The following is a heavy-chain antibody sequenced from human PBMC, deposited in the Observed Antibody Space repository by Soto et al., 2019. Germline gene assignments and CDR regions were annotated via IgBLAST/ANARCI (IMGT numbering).Heavy chain of an antibody. CDR2: ISYDGSKK. V-gene: IGHV3-30*04. Sequence: QVQLVESGGGVVQPGTSLSLFCAASGFTFSTHSMHWVRQAPGKGLEWVAVISYDGSKKYYADFVKGRFTITRDNSRNTLYLQMHSLTTEDTALYYWASPNTIAWSLPCENCGQGILVTVSS. CDR1: GFTFSTHS. CDR3: ASPNTIAWSLPCEN. D-gene: IGHD3-9*01. J-gene: IGHJ4*02.